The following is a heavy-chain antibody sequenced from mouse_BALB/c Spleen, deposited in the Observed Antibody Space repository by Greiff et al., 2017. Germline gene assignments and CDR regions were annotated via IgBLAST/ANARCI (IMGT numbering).Heavy chain of an antibody. CDR1: GFTFSSYT. V-gene: IGHV5-6-4*01. CDR3: TREDGSSYAMDY. D-gene: IGHD1-1*01. CDR2: ISSGGSYT. J-gene: IGHJ4*01. Sequence: DVMLVESGGGLVKPGGSLKLSCAASGFTFSSYTMSWVRQTPEKRLEWVATISSGGSYTYYPDSVKGRFTISRDNAKNTLYLQMSSLKSEDTAMYYCTREDGSSYAMDYWGQGTSVTVSS.